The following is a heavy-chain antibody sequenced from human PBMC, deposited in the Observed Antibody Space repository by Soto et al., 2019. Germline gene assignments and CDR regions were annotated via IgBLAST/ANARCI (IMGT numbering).Heavy chain of an antibody. Sequence: SETLSLTCSVSGGSISTVGHYWTWIRQPPGKGLEWIGSIYHTGSTYYSKSLRSRLTMSVDTSKSQFSLRLSSVTAADTAVYYCARYSSYAIDYWGRGTLVTVSS. D-gene: IGHD2-8*01. CDR1: GGSISTVGHY. J-gene: IGHJ4*02. V-gene: IGHV4-31*03. CDR2: IYHTGST. CDR3: ARYSSYAIDY.